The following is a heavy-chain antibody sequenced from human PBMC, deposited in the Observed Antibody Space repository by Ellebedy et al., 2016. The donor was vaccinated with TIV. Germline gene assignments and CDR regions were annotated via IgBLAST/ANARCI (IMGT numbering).Heavy chain of an antibody. J-gene: IGHJ5*02. V-gene: IGHV3-53*01. CDR2: IYSGGRT. CDR1: GLTASNNY. CDR3: STGSYFGRGA. D-gene: IGHD1-26*01. Sequence: GGSLRLSXAASGLTASNNYMTWVRQAPGKGLEWVSLIYSGGRTYYADSVKGRFTISRDNSKNTLYLQMNSLRAEDTAVYYCSTGSYFGRGAWGQGTLVTVSS.